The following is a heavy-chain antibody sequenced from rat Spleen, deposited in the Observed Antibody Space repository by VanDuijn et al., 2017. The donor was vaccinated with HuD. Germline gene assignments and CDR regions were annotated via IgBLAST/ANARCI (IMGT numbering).Heavy chain of an antibody. J-gene: IGHJ2*01. CDR1: GFTDSNYV. CDR3: ARRHYGYTDYFDY. V-gene: IGHV5-25*01. D-gene: IGHD1-9*01. CDR2: ISNTGDT. Sequence: EVQLVESGGGLVQPGRSLKLSCAASGFTDSNYVMAWVRQAPTKGLEWVASISNTGDTFYPDSVKGRFTISRDNAKSTLSLQMDSLRSEDTATYYCARRHYGYTDYFDYWGQGVMVTVSS.